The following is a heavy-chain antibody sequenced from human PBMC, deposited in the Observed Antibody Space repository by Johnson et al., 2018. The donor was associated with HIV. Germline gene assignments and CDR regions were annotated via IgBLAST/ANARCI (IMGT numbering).Heavy chain of an antibody. J-gene: IGHJ3*02. V-gene: IGHV3-30*04. CDR2: ISYDGSNK. CDR1: GFTFSNYA. Sequence: QVQLVESGGGVVQPGRSLRLSCAASGFTFSNYAMHWVRQAPGKGLEWVAVISYDGSNKYYADSVKGRFTISRDNSKNTLNLQMNSLRAEDTAVYYCAKTTRGNWGSCFDIWGRGTMVTVSS. D-gene: IGHD7-27*01. CDR3: AKTTRGNWGSCFDI.